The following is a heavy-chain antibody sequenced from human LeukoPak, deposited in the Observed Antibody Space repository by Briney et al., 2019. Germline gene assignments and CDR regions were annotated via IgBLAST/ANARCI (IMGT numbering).Heavy chain of an antibody. CDR3: AKHPGPYGGNPFNS. Sequence: GGSLRLSCAASGFTFNNYALSWVRQAPGKGLEWVSTISDSSAGTYHAASVKGRFTISRDNSKNTVFLHMNSLRAEDTALYYCAKHPGPYGGNPFNSWGRGTLVTVSS. CDR1: GFTFNNYA. CDR2: ISDSSAGT. V-gene: IGHV3-23*01. D-gene: IGHD4-23*01. J-gene: IGHJ4*02.